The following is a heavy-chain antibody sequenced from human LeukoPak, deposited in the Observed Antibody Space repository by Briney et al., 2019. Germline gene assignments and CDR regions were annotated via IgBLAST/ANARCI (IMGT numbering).Heavy chain of an antibody. Sequence: GASVKVSCKASGFTFSGYYIHWVRQAPGQGLEWMGWISAYNGNTNYVQKLQGRVTMTTDTSTSTAYMELRSLRSDDTAVYYCARDYYDSSGYYWIDYWGQGPLVTVSS. D-gene: IGHD3-22*01. V-gene: IGHV1-18*04. CDR1: GFTFSGYY. J-gene: IGHJ4*02. CDR2: ISAYNGNT. CDR3: ARDYYDSSGYYWIDY.